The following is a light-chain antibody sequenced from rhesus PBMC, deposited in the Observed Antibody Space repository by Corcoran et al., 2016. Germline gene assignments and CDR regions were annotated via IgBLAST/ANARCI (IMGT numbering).Light chain of an antibody. J-gene: IGKJ1*01. Sequence: DIQMTQSPSSLSASVGDTVTITCQASQGISKDLACYQQKPGKAPKLLIYDASTLQSGVPSRFSGSGSGTEFSLPISSLQPEDFATYYCQQHNSYPRTFGQGTKVEIK. CDR3: QQHNSYPRT. V-gene: IGKV1-33*02. CDR1: QGISKD. CDR2: DAS.